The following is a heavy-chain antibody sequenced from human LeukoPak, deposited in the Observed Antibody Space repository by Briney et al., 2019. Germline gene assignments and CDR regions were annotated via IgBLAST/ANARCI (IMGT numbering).Heavy chain of an antibody. J-gene: IGHJ6*03. V-gene: IGHV4-4*07. D-gene: IGHD6-6*01. CDR2: IYTSGST. CDR1: GGSISSYY. CDR3: ARVPPTDSSLGYYMDV. Sequence: PSETLSLTCTVSGGSISSYYWSWIRQPAGKGLEWIGRIYTSGSTNYNPSLKSRVTMSVDTSKNQFSLKLSSVTAADTAVYYCARVPPTDSSLGYYMDVWGKGTTVTVSS.